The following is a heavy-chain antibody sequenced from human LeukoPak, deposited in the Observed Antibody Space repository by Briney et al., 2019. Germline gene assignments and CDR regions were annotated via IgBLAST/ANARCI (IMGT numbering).Heavy chain of an antibody. CDR1: GGSFSGYY. D-gene: IGHD3-3*01. J-gene: IGHJ5*02. V-gene: IGHV4-34*01. Sequence: SETLSLTCAVYGGSFSGYYWSWIRQPPGKGLEWIGEINHSGSTNYNPSLKSRVTISVDTSKNQFSLKLSSVTAADTAVYYCARGGYDFWSGYSRWFDPWGQGTLVTVSS. CDR3: ARGGYDFWSGYSRWFDP. CDR2: INHSGST.